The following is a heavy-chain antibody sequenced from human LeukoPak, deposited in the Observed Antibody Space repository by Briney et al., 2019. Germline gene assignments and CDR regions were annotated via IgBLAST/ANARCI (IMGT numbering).Heavy chain of an antibody. CDR3: ANNQDIVVVPAASYNWFDP. V-gene: IGHV1-69*13. Sequence: SVKVSCKASGGTFSSYAISWVRQAPGQGLEWMGGIIPIFGTANYAQKFQGRVTITADESTSTAYMELSSLRSEDTAVYYCANNQDIVVVPAASYNWFDPWGQGTLVTVSS. D-gene: IGHD2-2*01. CDR2: IIPIFGTA. CDR1: GGTFSSYA. J-gene: IGHJ5*02.